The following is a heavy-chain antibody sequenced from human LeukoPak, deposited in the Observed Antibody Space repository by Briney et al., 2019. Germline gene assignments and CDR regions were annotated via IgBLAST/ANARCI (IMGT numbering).Heavy chain of an antibody. CDR1: GFTFSSYA. D-gene: IGHD2-15*01. CDR3: ARDLGCPGGSCYSNYGMDV. V-gene: IGHV3-23*01. Sequence: GGSLRLSCAASGFTFSSYAMSWVRQAPGKGLEWVSAISGSGGSTYYADSVKGRFTISRDNSKNTLYLQMNSLRAEDTAVYYCARDLGCPGGSCYSNYGMDVWGQGTTVTVSS. J-gene: IGHJ6*02. CDR2: ISGSGGST.